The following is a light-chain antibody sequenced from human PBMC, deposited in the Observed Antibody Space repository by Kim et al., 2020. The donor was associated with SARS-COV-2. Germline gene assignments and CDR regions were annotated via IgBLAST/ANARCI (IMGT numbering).Light chain of an antibody. Sequence: GHSVPISCSGSTSHIGSHNVYWFQQLPGTAPNLLIYRTNQRPSGVPDRFSGSKSGTSASLAISGLRSEDEADYYCTAWDDSLSGLVFGGGTQLTVL. CDR1: TSHIGSHN. J-gene: IGLJ2*01. V-gene: IGLV1-47*01. CDR2: RTN. CDR3: TAWDDSLSGLV.